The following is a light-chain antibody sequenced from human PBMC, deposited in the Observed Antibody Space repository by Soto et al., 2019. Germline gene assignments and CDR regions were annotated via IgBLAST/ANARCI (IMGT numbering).Light chain of an antibody. J-gene: IGLJ2*01. V-gene: IGLV2-14*01. Sequence: QSVLTQPASVSGSPGQSITISCTGTGSDIGRYNYVSWYQHHPGKAPKVIIYEVSNRPSWVSNRFSGSKSGNTASLTISGLQAEDEADYYCSSYTSDTALGFGGGTKLTVL. CDR3: SSYTSDTALG. CDR2: EVS. CDR1: GSDIGRYNY.